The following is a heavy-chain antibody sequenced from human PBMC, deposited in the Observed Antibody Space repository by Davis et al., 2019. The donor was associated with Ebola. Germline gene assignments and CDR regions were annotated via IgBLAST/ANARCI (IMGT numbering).Heavy chain of an antibody. CDR2: ISSSGGRT. Sequence: GESLKISCAASGFTFSNYAMSWVRQAPGKGLEWVSAISSSGGRTFYLDSVKGRFTISRDFSKNTLYLEMNSLKVDDTAIYYCAKDGSSGTWDSWGQGTLVTVSS. J-gene: IGHJ5*01. CDR3: AKDGSSGTWDS. CDR1: GFTFSNYA. D-gene: IGHD6-19*01. V-gene: IGHV3-23*01.